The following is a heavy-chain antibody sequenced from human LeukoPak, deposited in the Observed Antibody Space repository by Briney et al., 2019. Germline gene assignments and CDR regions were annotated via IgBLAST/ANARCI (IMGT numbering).Heavy chain of an antibody. J-gene: IGHJ5*02. D-gene: IGHD3-16*01. CDR2: IYYSGST. CDR3: ARGLGGVWSDP. V-gene: IGHV4-59*01. CDR1: GGSISSYY. Sequence: SETLSLTCTVSGGSISSYYWSWIRQPPGKGLEWIGYIYYSGSTNYNPSLKSRVTISVDTSKNQFSLKLSSVTAADTAVYYCARGLGGVWSDPWGQGTLVTVSS.